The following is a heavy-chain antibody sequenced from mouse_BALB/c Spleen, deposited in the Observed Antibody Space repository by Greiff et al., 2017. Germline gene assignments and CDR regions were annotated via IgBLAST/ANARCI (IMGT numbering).Heavy chain of an antibody. V-gene: IGHV10-1*02. D-gene: IGHD4-1*01. Sequence: EVQGVESGGGLVQPKGSLKLSCAASGFTFNTYAMNWVRQAPGKGLEWVARIRSKSNNYATYYADSVKDRFTISRDDSQSMLYLQMNNLKTEDTAMYYCVRGLTGSAWFAYWGQGTLVTVSA. J-gene: IGHJ3*01. CDR2: IRSKSNNYAT. CDR3: VRGLTGSAWFAY. CDR1: GFTFNTYA.